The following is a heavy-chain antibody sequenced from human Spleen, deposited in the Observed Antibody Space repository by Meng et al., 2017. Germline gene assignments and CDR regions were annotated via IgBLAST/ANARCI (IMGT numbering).Heavy chain of an antibody. J-gene: IGHJ4*02. CDR1: GGSFSSGDYY. CDR2: IHYSGST. CDR3: ARDDSSGYSFDN. D-gene: IGHD3-22*01. Sequence: QVQLQESGQGLVKPDTPLSITCTVSGGSFSSGDYYWSWIRQHPGKGLEWIGYIHYSGSTYYNPSLKTRVSISVDTSKKQFSLQLNSVTAADTAVYYCARDDSSGYSFDNWGQGTLVTVSS. V-gene: IGHV4-31*03.